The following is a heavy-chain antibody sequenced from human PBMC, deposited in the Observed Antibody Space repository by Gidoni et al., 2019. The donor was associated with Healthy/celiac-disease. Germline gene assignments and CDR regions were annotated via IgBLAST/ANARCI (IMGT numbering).Heavy chain of an antibody. Sequence: EVQLLESGGGLVQPGGSLRLSCAASGFTFSSYAMSWVRQAPGKGREWVSAISGSGGSTYYADSVKGRFTISRDNSKNTLYLQMNSLRAEDTAVYYCAKDLKYSSSSGDADYWGQGTLVTVSS. CDR1: GFTFSSYA. D-gene: IGHD6-6*01. V-gene: IGHV3-23*01. CDR3: AKDLKYSSSSGDADY. J-gene: IGHJ4*02. CDR2: ISGSGGST.